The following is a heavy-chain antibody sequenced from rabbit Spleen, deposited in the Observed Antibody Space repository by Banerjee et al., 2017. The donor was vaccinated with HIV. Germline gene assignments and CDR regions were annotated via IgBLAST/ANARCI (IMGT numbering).Heavy chain of an antibody. V-gene: IGHV1S43*01. Sequence: QEQLKESGGGLVQPGGSLTLTCIASGVSFSGDSYMCWVRQAPGRGLEWIGCIYLSTGGTWRASWVNGQFTISRSTSLKTVDLKMTSLTAADTATYFCVRKYVGDHYYGAFDLWGPGTLVTVS. CDR1: GVSFSGDSY. J-gene: IGHJ2*01. CDR2: IYLSTGGT. D-gene: IGHD2-1*01. CDR3: VRKYVGDHYYGAFDL.